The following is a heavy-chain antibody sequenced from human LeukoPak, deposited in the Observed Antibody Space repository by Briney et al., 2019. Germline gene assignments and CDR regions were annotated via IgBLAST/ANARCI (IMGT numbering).Heavy chain of an antibody. CDR3: ARSRGYNYGYLDY. Sequence: GRSLRLSCAASGFTLSSYWMHWVRQAPGKGLVWVSHINGDGTATRYADSVKGRFTISRDNAKNTLYLQMNSLRAEDTAVYYCARSRGYNYGYLDYWGQATLVTVSS. CDR1: GFTLSSYW. D-gene: IGHD5-18*01. J-gene: IGHJ4*02. CDR2: INGDGTAT. V-gene: IGHV3-74*01.